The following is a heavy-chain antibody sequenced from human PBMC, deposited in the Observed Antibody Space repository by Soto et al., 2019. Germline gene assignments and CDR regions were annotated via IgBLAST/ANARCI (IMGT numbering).Heavy chain of an antibody. D-gene: IGHD4-17*01. Sequence: XGSLRLSCAASGFTFSNYAMHWLRQAPGKGLEWVAVISYDGSNKNYADSVQGRLTISRDNSKNTLFLQMSSLRAEDTAVYYCARSHDYGGNGRGVWFDHWGQGTLVTVSS. CDR1: GFTFSNYA. V-gene: IGHV3-30-3*01. J-gene: IGHJ5*02. CDR2: ISYDGSNK. CDR3: ARSHDYGGNGRGVWFDH.